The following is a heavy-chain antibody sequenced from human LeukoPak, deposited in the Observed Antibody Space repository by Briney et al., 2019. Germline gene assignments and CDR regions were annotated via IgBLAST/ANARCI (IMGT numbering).Heavy chain of an antibody. CDR2: ISGSGGST. CDR3: ASGPDSSGYYPPLDAFDI. CDR1: GFTFSSYA. D-gene: IGHD3-22*01. J-gene: IGHJ3*02. Sequence: GGSLRLSCAGSGFTFSSYAMSWVRQAPGKGLEWVSAISGSGGSTYYTDSVKGRFTISRDNSKNTLYLQMNSLRAEDTAVYYCASGPDSSGYYPPLDAFDIWGQGTMVTVSS. V-gene: IGHV3-23*01.